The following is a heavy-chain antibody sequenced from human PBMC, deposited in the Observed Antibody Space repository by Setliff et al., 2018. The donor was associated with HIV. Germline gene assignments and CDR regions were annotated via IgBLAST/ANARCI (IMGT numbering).Heavy chain of an antibody. J-gene: IGHJ4*02. CDR3: ARHGAYSSGWLFDY. Sequence: SETLSLTCGIYGGSLSGYYWSWIRQPAGKGLEWIGRIYTSGSPNFNPSLQSRVTISVDTSKNQFSLKLSSVTAADTAVYYCARHGAYSSGWLFDYWGQGTLVTVSS. V-gene: IGHV4-59*10. D-gene: IGHD6-19*01. CDR1: GGSLSGYY. CDR2: IYTSGSP.